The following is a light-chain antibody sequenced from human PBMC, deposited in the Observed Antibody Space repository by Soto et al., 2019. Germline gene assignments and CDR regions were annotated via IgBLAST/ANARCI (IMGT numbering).Light chain of an antibody. Sequence: QSALTQPASVSGSPGQSITISCTGTSSDVGGYNYVSWYQQHPGKAPKLIIYEVTNRPSGVSNRFSGSKSGNTASLTISGLQAEDEADYYCNSYTTTSSWVFGGGTKLT. J-gene: IGLJ3*02. CDR2: EVT. CDR1: SSDVGGYNY. V-gene: IGLV2-14*01. CDR3: NSYTTTSSWV.